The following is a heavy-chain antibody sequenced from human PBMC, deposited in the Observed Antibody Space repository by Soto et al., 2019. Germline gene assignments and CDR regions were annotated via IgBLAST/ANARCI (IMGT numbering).Heavy chain of an antibody. V-gene: IGHV1-18*01. D-gene: IGHD2-2*01. CDR2: ISLYSDGT. J-gene: IGHJ5*02. CDR1: GYTFSNYG. CDR3: ARVVPGAEAWFGP. Sequence: ASVKVPCKTSGYTFSNYGITWVRRAPGQPLEWLGWISLYSDGTNYAQKFQGRVSMTTDTSTTTAYMELRSLRSDDTAVYYCARVVPGAEAWFGPWGQGTLDTVSS.